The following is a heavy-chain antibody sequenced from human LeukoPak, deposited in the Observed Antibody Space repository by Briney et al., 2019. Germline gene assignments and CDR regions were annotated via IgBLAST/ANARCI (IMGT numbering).Heavy chain of an antibody. V-gene: IGHV3-33*01. CDR2: IWYDGSNK. J-gene: IGHJ4*02. CDR3: ARDQNYDILTGCLDY. D-gene: IGHD3-9*01. CDR1: GFTFSSYG. Sequence: GGSLRLSCAASGFTFSSYGMHWVRQAPGKGLEWVAVIWYDGSNKYYADSVKGRFTISRDNSKNTLYLQMNSLRAEDTAVYYCARDQNYDILTGCLDYWGQGTLVTASS.